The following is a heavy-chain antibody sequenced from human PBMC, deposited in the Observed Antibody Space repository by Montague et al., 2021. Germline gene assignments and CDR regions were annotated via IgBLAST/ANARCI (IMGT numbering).Heavy chain of an antibody. J-gene: IGHJ6*03. CDR1: GGSISSGGYY. V-gene: IGHV4-31*03. CDR3: ARAFGEPPPPFYFYMDV. Sequence: TLSLICTVSGGSISSGGYYWSWIRQHPGKGLEWIGYIYYSGSTYYNPSLKSRVTVSIDTSENHFSLKLNSVTAADTAVYYCARAFGEPPPPFYFYMDVWGKGTTVSVSS. D-gene: IGHD3-10*01. CDR2: IYYSGST.